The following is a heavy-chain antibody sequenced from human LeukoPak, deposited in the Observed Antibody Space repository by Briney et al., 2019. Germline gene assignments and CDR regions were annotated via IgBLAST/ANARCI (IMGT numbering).Heavy chain of an antibody. Sequence: GGSLTLSCEDSGFTFRSYEMNWVRQAPGKGLEWIAYLSSSGSAFSYADSVKGRFTIARDNAKNSVYLEMNSLRADGTAVYNCGRSAGLRRGVLKVPAFKDWGKGPRVTVSS. CDR3: GRSAGLRRGVLKVPAFKD. V-gene: IGHV3-48*03. CDR1: GFTFRSYE. J-gene: IGHJ4*02. CDR2: LSSSGSAF. D-gene: IGHD3-16*01.